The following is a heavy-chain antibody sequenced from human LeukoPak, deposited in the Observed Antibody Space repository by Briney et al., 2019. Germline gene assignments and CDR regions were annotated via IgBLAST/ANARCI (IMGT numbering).Heavy chain of an antibody. D-gene: IGHD6-13*01. J-gene: IGHJ4*02. V-gene: IGHV3-64*01. Sequence: GGSLRLSCVASGFTFSTYPMHWVRQAPGKGLEYVSAISSNGDSTYYAKSVKGRFTISRDNSKDTLFLQMGGLRVEDMAVYYCARETAAAATACFDSWGQGALVTVSS. CDR2: ISSNGDST. CDR1: GFTFSTYP. CDR3: ARETAAAATACFDS.